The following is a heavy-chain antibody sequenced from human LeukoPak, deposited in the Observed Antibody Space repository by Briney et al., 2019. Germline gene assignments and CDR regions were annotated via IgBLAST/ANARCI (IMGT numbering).Heavy chain of an antibody. CDR3: ARMGDGYSQYYFDY. D-gene: IGHD5-24*01. Sequence: ASVKVSCKASGGTFSSYAISWVRQAPGQGLGWMGGIIPIFGTANYAQKFQGRVTITTDESTSTAYMELSSLRSEDTAVYYCARMGDGYSQYYFDYWGQGTLVTVSS. V-gene: IGHV1-69*05. J-gene: IGHJ4*02. CDR1: GGTFSSYA. CDR2: IIPIFGTA.